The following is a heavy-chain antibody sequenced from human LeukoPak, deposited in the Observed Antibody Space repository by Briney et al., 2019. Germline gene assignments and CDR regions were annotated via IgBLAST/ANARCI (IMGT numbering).Heavy chain of an antibody. D-gene: IGHD2-15*01. V-gene: IGHV3-23*01. Sequence: GGSLRLSCAASGFTFSSYGMTWVRQAPGKGLDWVSVISGSGGSTYYADSVKGRFTISRDNSKNALYLQMNSLRAEDTAIYYCAKAPPVVAASYYYYGMDVWGQGTTVTVSS. J-gene: IGHJ6*02. CDR1: GFTFSSYG. CDR2: ISGSGGST. CDR3: AKAPPVVAASYYYYGMDV.